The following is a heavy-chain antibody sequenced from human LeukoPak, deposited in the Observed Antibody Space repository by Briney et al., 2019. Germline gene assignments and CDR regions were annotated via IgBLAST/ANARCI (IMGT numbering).Heavy chain of an antibody. CDR2: IYSSGST. J-gene: IGHJ4*02. Sequence: GGSPRLSCAASGFTVSTNYMSWVRQAPGKGLEWVSIIYSSGSTYYADSVKGRFTISRDNSKNTLYLQMNSLRAEDTALYYCARTSVATAEDYFDFWGQGTLVTVSS. V-gene: IGHV3-53*01. D-gene: IGHD6-13*01. CDR3: ARTSVATAEDYFDF. CDR1: GFTVSTNY.